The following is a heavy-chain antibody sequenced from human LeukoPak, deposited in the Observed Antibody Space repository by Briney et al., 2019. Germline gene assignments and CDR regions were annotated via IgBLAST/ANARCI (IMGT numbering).Heavy chain of an antibody. V-gene: IGHV3-7*01. CDR3: RVHGSGSYFLIDY. CDR2: IKQDGSEK. Sequence: GGSLRLSCAASGFTFSSYWMSWVRQAPGKGLEWVANIKQDGSEKYYVDSVKGRFTISRDNAKNSLFLQMNSLRAEDTAVYYCRVHGSGSYFLIDYWGQGTLVTVSS. CDR1: GFTFSSYW. D-gene: IGHD3-10*01. J-gene: IGHJ4*02.